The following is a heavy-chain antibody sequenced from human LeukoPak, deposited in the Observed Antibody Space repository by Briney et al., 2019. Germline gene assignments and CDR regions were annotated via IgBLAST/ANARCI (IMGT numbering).Heavy chain of an antibody. CDR3: ARGIYDYGDYGNDY. CDR2: INHSGST. J-gene: IGHJ4*02. V-gene: IGHV4-34*01. D-gene: IGHD4-17*01. CDR1: GGSFSGCY. Sequence: SETLSLTCAVYGGSFSGCYWSWIRQPPGKGLEWIGEINHSGSTNYNPSLKSRVTISVDTSKNQFSLKLSSVTAADTAVYYCARGIYDYGDYGNDYWGQGTLVTVSS.